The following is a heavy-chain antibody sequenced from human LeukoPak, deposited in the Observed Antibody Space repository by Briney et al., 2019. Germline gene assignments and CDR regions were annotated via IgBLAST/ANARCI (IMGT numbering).Heavy chain of an antibody. CDR1: GFTFSSYA. J-gene: IGHJ6*02. CDR2: ISGSGGST. D-gene: IGHD1-7*01. V-gene: IGHV3-23*01. Sequence: GGSLRLSCAASGFTFSSYAMSWVRQAPGKGLEWVSSISGSGGSTNYADSVKGRFTISRDNSKNTLYLQMNSLRAEDTAVYYCAKDRRPTTSYYGMDVWGQGTTVTVSS. CDR3: AKDRRPTTSYYGMDV.